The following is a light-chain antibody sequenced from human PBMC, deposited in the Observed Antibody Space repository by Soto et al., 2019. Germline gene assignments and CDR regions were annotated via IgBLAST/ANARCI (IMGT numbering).Light chain of an antibody. CDR1: QSVSTNN. J-gene: IGKJ1*01. CDR2: GAS. Sequence: EIVLTQSPGTLALSPGERATLSCRASQSVSTNNLAWYQRKPGQAPRLLIYGASSRATDIPARFSGSGSGTDFTLTITRLEPEYFAVYYCQQYGSSPPTFGQGTKVEIK. V-gene: IGKV3-20*01. CDR3: QQYGSSPPT.